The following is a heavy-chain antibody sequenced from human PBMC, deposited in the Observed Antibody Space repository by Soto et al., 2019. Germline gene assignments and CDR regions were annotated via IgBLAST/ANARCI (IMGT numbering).Heavy chain of an antibody. J-gene: IGHJ6*02. V-gene: IGHV5-51*01. CDR3: ARHTKTTIFGVVQYGMDV. CDR2: IYPGDSDT. CDR1: GYSFTSYW. D-gene: IGHD3-3*01. Sequence: GESLKISCKGSGYSFTSYWIGWVRQMPGKGLEWMGIIYPGDSDTRYSPSFQGQVTISADKSISTAYLQWSSLKASDTAMYYCARHTKTTIFGVVQYGMDVWGQGTTVTVSS.